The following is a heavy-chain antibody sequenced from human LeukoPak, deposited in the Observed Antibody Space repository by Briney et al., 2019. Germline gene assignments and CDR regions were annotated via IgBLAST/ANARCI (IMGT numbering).Heavy chain of an antibody. CDR3: AKGDHYSRNWLSMDV. D-gene: IGHD6-13*01. J-gene: IGHJ6*01. Sequence: PGGSLRLSCAGSGFTFNNYAMSWVRQAPGKGLELLSGISGGGVNTYYADSVKGRFTISRDNSENTLYLQMNSLRGEDTAVYYCAKGDHYSRNWLSMDVWGKGTTVTVCS. CDR2: ISGGGVNT. V-gene: IGHV3-23*01. CDR1: GFTFNNYA.